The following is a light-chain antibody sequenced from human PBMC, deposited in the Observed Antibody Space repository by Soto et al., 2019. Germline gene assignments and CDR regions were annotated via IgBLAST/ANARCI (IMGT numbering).Light chain of an antibody. J-gene: IGKJ2*01. Sequence: DIQMTQSPASVSASVGDKVIITCRASQDIHTWLAWYQQRSGEGPKLLISGASTLESGVPSRFSGSGSGTDFTLTIAGLQPEDFATYYCQQTNSFPRTFGQGTKVDIK. CDR1: QDIHTW. CDR3: QQTNSFPRT. V-gene: IGKV1-12*01. CDR2: GAS.